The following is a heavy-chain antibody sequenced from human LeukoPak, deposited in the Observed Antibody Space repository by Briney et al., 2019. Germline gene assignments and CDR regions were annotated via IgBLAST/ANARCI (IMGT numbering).Heavy chain of an antibody. CDR1: GGSISSYY. Sequence: SETLSLTCTVSGGSISSYYWSWIRQPPGKGLEWIGYIYYSGSTNYNPSLKSRVTISVDTSKNQFSLKLSSVTAADTAVYYCAVGWEGYFDYWGQGTLVTVSS. J-gene: IGHJ4*02. CDR2: IYYSGST. D-gene: IGHD1-26*01. V-gene: IGHV4-59*08. CDR3: AVGWEGYFDY.